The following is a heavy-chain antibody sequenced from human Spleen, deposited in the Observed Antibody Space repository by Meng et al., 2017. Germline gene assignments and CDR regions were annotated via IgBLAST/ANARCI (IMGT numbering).Heavy chain of an antibody. V-gene: IGHV4-34*01. CDR3: ARGVGSLDF. Sequence: SETLSLTCAVYGGSFSGYYWSWIRQPPGKGLEWIGEINHSGSTNYNPSLKSRVTISVDTSKNQFSLKLSSVTAADTAVYYCARGVGSLDFWGQGTLVTVSS. CDR1: GGSFSGYY. J-gene: IGHJ4*02. CDR2: INHSGST. D-gene: IGHD6-25*01.